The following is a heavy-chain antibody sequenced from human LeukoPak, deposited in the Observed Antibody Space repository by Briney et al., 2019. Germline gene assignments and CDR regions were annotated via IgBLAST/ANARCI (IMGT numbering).Heavy chain of an antibody. CDR3: AKAAIKYYYDSSGYYPV. D-gene: IGHD3-22*01. CDR1: GFTFSSYA. CDR2: ISGSGGST. Sequence: GGSLRLSCAASGFTFSSYAMSWVRQAPGKGLEWVSAISGSGGSTYYADSVKGRFTISRDNSKNTLYLQMNSLRAEDTAVYYRAKAAIKYYYDSSGYYPVWGKGTTVTVSS. J-gene: IGHJ6*04. V-gene: IGHV3-23*01.